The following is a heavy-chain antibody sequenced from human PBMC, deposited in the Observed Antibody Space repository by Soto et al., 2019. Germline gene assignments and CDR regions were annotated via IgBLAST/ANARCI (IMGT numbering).Heavy chain of an antibody. V-gene: IGHV3-30*18. D-gene: IGHD6-19*01. CDR3: AKDDSSAGSVRYFGMDV. CDR2: ISYDGSDK. CDR1: GFMFRSYG. Sequence: ESGGGVVQPGRSLRLSCAASGFMFRSYGMHWVRQAPGKGLEWVAVISYDGSDKYDADSVKGRFTISRDNSKNTLYLQMNSLRAEDTAVYYCAKDDSSAGSVRYFGMDVWGQGTTVTVSS. J-gene: IGHJ6*02.